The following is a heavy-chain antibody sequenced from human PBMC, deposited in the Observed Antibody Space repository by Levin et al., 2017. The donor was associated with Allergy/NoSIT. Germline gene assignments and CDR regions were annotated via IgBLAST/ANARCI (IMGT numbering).Heavy chain of an antibody. CDR2: INPSGGST. CDR1: GYTFTSYY. V-gene: IGHV1-46*01. J-gene: IGHJ3*02. Sequence: ASVKVSCKASGYTFTSYYMHWVRQAPGQGLEWMGIINPSGGSTSYAQKFQGRVTMTRDTSTSTVYMELSSLRSEDTAVYYCTRDPHYYGSGSYYNEGAFDIWGQGTMVTVSS. CDR3: TRDPHYYGSGSYYNEGAFDI. D-gene: IGHD3-10*01.